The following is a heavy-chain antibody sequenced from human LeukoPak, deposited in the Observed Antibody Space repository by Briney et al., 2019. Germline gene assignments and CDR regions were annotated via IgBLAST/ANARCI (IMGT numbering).Heavy chain of an antibody. D-gene: IGHD3-10*01. Sequence: PGGSLRLSCAASGFTFSRYRMNWVRQAPGKGLEWVSYISSSSSTVYYADSLKGRFTISRDNAKNSLYLQMNSLRDEDTAVYYCARAQTYYGSGSYLYWGQGTLVTVSS. CDR3: ARAQTYYGSGSYLY. J-gene: IGHJ4*02. CDR2: ISSSSSTV. CDR1: GFTFSRYR. V-gene: IGHV3-48*02.